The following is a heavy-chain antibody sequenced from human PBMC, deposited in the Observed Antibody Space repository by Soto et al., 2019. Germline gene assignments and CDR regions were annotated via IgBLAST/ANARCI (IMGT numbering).Heavy chain of an antibody. V-gene: IGHV1-2*02. CDR1: GYPVTAYY. Sequence: QLHLVQSGAVVKKPGASVTVSCSASGYPVTAYYMHWVRQAPGRGLEWMGGINPATGAAKYTQTFQGRVTMTRDTSTSKVFMELSGLTSGDTAVFYCARGGGAGVAGSAAFDMWGQGTLVTVSS. CDR2: INPATGAA. CDR3: ARGGGAGVAGSAAFDM. D-gene: IGHD6-19*01. J-gene: IGHJ3*02.